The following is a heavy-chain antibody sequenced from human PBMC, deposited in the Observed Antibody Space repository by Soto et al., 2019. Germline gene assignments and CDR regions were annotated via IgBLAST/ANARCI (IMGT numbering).Heavy chain of an antibody. CDR2: IYWDNDK. J-gene: IGHJ4*02. Sequence: QITLKESGPTLEKPTQTLTLTCSFSGFSLSTTGVGVGWIRQSPGKALEWLAIIYWDNDKRYSPSLKSRVTITKDTPKNQVVLTVTNMDPVDTGTYYCARSLWFGELHWGQGALVTVSS. CDR3: ARSLWFGELH. D-gene: IGHD3-10*01. CDR1: GFSLSTTGVG. V-gene: IGHV2-5*02.